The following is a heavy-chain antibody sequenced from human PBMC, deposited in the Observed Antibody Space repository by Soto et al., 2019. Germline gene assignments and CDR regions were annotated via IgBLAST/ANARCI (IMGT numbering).Heavy chain of an antibody. D-gene: IGHD3-16*02. CDR2: INHSGST. Sequence: SETLSLTCAFYCGSFIGYYWSWIRQPPGKGLEWIGEINHSGSTNYNPSLKSRVTISVDTSKNQFSLKLSSVTAADTAVYYCARGWGITFGGVIVGPYFDYWGQGTLVTVSS. CDR1: CGSFIGYY. CDR3: ARGWGITFGGVIVGPYFDY. J-gene: IGHJ4*02. V-gene: IGHV4-34*01.